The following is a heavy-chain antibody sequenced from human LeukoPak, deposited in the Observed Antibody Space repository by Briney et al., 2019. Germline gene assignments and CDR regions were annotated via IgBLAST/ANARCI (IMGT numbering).Heavy chain of an antibody. CDR1: GYTFTGYY. CDR2: FDPEDGET. Sequence: ASVTVSCTASGYTFTGYYMHWVRQAPGKGLEWMGGFDPEDGETIYAQKFQGRVTMTEDTSTDTAYMELSSLRSEDTAVYYCATGVTTDDFDYWGQGTLVTVSS. CDR3: ATGVTTDDFDY. D-gene: IGHD4-17*01. V-gene: IGHV1-24*01. J-gene: IGHJ4*02.